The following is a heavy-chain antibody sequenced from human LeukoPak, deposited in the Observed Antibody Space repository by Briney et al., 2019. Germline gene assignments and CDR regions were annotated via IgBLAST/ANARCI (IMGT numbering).Heavy chain of an antibody. CDR3: AKSFSASNWLDP. CDR2: ISGYNGNT. D-gene: IGHD3-10*01. J-gene: IGHJ5*02. V-gene: IGHV1-18*01. CDR1: GYSFTNDG. Sequence: GASVKVSCKASGYSFTNDGITWVRQAPRQGLEWMGWISGYNGNTMYSQKLQGRVTMTTDTSTSTAYMELRSLTSDDTAVYYCAKSFSASNWLDPWGQGTLATVSS.